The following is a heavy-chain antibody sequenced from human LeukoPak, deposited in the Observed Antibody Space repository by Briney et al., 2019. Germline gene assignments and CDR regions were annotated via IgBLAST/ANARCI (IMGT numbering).Heavy chain of an antibody. J-gene: IGHJ4*02. D-gene: IGHD3-22*01. Sequence: GGSLRLSCVFSGITLSNYGISGVGQAPGRGREWVAGISGSGGGTQYADSVKGRFTISRDNRKNTLYLQMNSLRAEDTAMYFCAKRGVVIRVILVGFHKEAYYFDSWGQGALVTVSS. CDR2: ISGSGGGT. CDR3: AKRGVVIRVILVGFHKEAYYFDS. CDR1: GITLSNYG. V-gene: IGHV3-23*01.